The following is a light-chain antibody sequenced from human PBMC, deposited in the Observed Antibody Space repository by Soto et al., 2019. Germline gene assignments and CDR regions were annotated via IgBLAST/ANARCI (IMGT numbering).Light chain of an antibody. Sequence: EIVLTQSPGTLSLSPGERATLSCRASQSVSSNYLAWYQQKPGQAPRLLIYGASSRATGIPDRFSGSGSGTDFTLTISRLEPEDFAVYYCQQYGRSPPRYTFGQGTNLEIK. V-gene: IGKV3-20*01. CDR3: QQYGRSPPRYT. J-gene: IGKJ2*01. CDR1: QSVSSNY. CDR2: GAS.